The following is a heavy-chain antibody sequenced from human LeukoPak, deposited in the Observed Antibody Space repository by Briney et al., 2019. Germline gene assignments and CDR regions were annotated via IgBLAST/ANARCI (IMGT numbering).Heavy chain of an antibody. Sequence: PGGSLRLSCTASGFTFSSYEMNWVSQAPGKGLEWVSYISSSGTTIYYADSVKGRFTISRDNAKHSLYLQMNSLRAEDTADYHCARRTDGYTSNWGQRTLVTVSS. CDR2: ISSSGTTI. J-gene: IGHJ4*02. CDR3: ARRTDGYTSN. V-gene: IGHV3-48*03. D-gene: IGHD5-24*01. CDR1: GFTFSSYE.